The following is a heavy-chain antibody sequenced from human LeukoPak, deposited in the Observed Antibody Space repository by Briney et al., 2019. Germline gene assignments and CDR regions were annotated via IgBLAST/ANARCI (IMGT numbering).Heavy chain of an antibody. V-gene: IGHV4-4*09. Sequence: PSETLSLTCTVSGGSISSYYWSWIRQPPGKGLEWIGYIYTSGSTNYNPSLKSRVTISVDTSKNQFSLKLSSVTAADTAVYYCARRVSSFPYNYMDVWGKGTTVTVSS. CDR2: IYTSGST. D-gene: IGHD2-2*01. J-gene: IGHJ6*03. CDR1: GGSISSYY. CDR3: ARRVSSFPYNYMDV.